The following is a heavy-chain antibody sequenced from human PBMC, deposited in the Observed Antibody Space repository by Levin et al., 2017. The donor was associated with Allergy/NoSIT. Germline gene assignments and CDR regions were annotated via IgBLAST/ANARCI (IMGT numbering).Heavy chain of an antibody. D-gene: IGHD6-13*01. CDR1: GGSISSSSYY. J-gene: IGHJ4*02. Sequence: SETLSLTCTVSGGSISSSSYYWGWIRQPPGKGLEWIGSIYYSGSTYYNPSLKSRVTISVDTSKNQFSLKLSSVTAADTAVYYCARQEGSSSWLFHYWGQGTLVTVSS. V-gene: IGHV4-39*01. CDR3: ARQEGSSSWLFHY. CDR2: IYYSGST.